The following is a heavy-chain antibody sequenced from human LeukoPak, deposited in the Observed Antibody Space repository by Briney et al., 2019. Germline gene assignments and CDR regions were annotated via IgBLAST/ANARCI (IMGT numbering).Heavy chain of an antibody. CDR1: GGSFSGYY. CDR2: INHSGST. D-gene: IGHD5-18*01. J-gene: IGHJ4*02. CDR3: ARGNRGYSYGGPYDY. Sequence: PSETLSLTCAVYGGSFSGYYWSWTRQPPGKGLEWIGEINHSGSTNYNPSLKSRVTISVDTSKNQFSLKLSSVTAADTAVYYCARGNRGYSYGGPYDYWGQGTLVTVSS. V-gene: IGHV4-34*01.